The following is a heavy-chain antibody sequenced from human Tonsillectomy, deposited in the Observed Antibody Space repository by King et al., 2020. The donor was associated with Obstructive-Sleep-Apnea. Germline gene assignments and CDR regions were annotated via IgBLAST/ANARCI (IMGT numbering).Heavy chain of an antibody. J-gene: IGHJ1*01. CDR1: GFTFSTYA. CDR3: ASGPSFRILEYFQH. CDR2: ISYDGSNK. D-gene: IGHD3-16*01. V-gene: IGHV3-30-3*01. Sequence: VQLVESGGGVVQPGRSLRLSCAASGFTFSTYALHWVRQAPGKGLGWVAVISYDGSNKYYADSVKGRFTISRDNSKNTLYLQMNSLRAEDTAVYCCASGPSFRILEYFQHWGQGTLVTVSS.